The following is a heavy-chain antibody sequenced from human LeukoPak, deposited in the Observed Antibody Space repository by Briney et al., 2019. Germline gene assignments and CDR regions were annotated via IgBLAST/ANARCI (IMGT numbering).Heavy chain of an antibody. CDR3: ARHVGMIWFYP. CDR2: IYYSGST. Sequence: SETLSLTCTLSGGSISSSSYYWRWIRQPPGKGLEWIGSIYYSGSTYYNPSLKSRVTISVDTSKNQFSLKLSSVADSDTAVYDCARHVGMIWFYPWGEETLVTVSS. CDR1: GGSISSSSYY. V-gene: IGHV4-39*01. D-gene: IGHD2-21*01. J-gene: IGHJ5*02.